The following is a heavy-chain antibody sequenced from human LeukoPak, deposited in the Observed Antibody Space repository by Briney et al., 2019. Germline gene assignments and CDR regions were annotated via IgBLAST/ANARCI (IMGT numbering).Heavy chain of an antibody. CDR2: IFPGENT. CDR1: GGSIRGYY. J-gene: IGHJ4*02. CDR3: ARFDCSSGPCTPDDN. V-gene: IGHV4-4*07. D-gene: IGHD2-15*01. Sequence: SETLSLTCSVSGGSIRGYYGSWIRQPAGKGVEGIGRIFPGENTRYSPSPKSRVTMSADTSKNQFSLKLPSVPAADTAVYYCARFDCSSGPCTPDDNWGQGTLVTVSS.